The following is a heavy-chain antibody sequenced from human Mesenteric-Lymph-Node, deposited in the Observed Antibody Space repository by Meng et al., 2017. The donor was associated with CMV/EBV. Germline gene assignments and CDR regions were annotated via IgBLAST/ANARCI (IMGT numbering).Heavy chain of an antibody. CDR1: GFTFSSYS. Sequence: GGSLRLSCAASGFTFSSYSMNWIRQAPGKGLEWVSSISSGSSYISFADSVKGRFTVSRDNSKNTVFLQMDSLRAEDTAVYYCARDTREYYFDGSSYYYGLDVWGQGTTVTVSS. J-gene: IGHJ6*02. CDR2: ISSGSSYI. D-gene: IGHD3-22*01. V-gene: IGHV3-21*04. CDR3: ARDTREYYFDGSSYYYGLDV.